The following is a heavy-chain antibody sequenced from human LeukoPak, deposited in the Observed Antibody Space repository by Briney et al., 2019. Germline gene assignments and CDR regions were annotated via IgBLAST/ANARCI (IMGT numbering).Heavy chain of an antibody. CDR3: ARVRSWGYNYYYYMDV. V-gene: IGHV4-34*01. J-gene: IGHJ6*03. Sequence: PSETLSLTCAVYGGSFSGYYWSWIRQPPGKGLEWIGETNHSGSTNYNPSLKSRVTIPVDTSKNQFSLKLSSVTAADTAVYYCARVRSWGYNYYYYMDVWGQGTTVTVSS. D-gene: IGHD3-16*01. CDR2: TNHSGST. CDR1: GGSFSGYY.